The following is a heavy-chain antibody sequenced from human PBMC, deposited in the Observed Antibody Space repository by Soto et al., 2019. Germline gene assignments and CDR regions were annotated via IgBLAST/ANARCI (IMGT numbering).Heavy chain of an antibody. CDR2: ISGSGGST. J-gene: IGHJ4*02. CDR1: GFTFSSYA. V-gene: IGHV3-23*01. D-gene: IGHD5-18*01. Sequence: GGSLRLSCAASGFTFSSYAMSWVRQAPGKGLEWVSAISGSGGSTYYADSVKGRFTISRDNAKNSLYLQMNSLRAEDTAVYYCARDHVQLDYFDYWGQGTLVTVSS. CDR3: ARDHVQLDYFDY.